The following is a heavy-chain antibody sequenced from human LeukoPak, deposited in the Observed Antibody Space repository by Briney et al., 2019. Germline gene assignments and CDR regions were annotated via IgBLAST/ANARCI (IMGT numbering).Heavy chain of an antibody. CDR2: IYSGGST. CDR3: AREVHNGDNSRLWFDP. Sequence: GGSLRLSCVASGFTVGSNYMLWVRQAPGKGLEWVSVIYSGGSTNYADAVKGRFTISRDNHKNTLFLQMKSLRAEDTAVYYCAREVHNGDNSRLWFDPWGQGTLVTVSS. J-gene: IGHJ5*02. V-gene: IGHV3-53*01. CDR1: GFTVGSNY. D-gene: IGHD4-23*01.